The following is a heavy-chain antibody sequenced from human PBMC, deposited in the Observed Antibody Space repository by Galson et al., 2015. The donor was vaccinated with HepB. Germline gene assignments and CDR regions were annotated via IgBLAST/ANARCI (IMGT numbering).Heavy chain of an antibody. D-gene: IGHD3-3*01. J-gene: IGHJ4*02. CDR2: ITGSGGST. Sequence: SLRLSCAASGFRFSNYAMSWVRQAPGKGLGCVSGITGSGGSTYYAASVKGRFTISRDNTKNTLYLQMRGLRADDTAVYYCAKDPIFGASGWFYFDYWGQGTVVTVSS. V-gene: IGHV3-23*01. CDR3: AKDPIFGASGWFYFDY. CDR1: GFRFSNYA.